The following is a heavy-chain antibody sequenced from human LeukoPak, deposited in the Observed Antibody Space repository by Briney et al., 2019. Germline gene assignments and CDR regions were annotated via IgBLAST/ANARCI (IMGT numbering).Heavy chain of an antibody. Sequence: ASVKVSCKASGYTFTSYGISWVGQAPGQGLEWMGWISAYNGNTNYAQKLQGRGTITTDTSTRTAYMELRSLRPDDTAVYYCARKAAPSTGSDYWGQGTLVTVSS. CDR2: ISAYNGNT. D-gene: IGHD6-6*01. V-gene: IGHV1-18*01. CDR1: GYTFTSYG. J-gene: IGHJ4*02. CDR3: ARKAAPSTGSDY.